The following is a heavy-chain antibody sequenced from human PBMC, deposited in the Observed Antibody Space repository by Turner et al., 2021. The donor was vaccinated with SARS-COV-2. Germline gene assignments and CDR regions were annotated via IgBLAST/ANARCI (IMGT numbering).Heavy chain of an antibody. CDR3: ASPGGNSGWFFAYDI. J-gene: IGHJ3*02. V-gene: IGHV4-39*01. Sequence: QLQLQESGPGLVKHSETLSLTCTVSGGPISSSSYYWGWIRQPPGKGLEWIGSIYYSGSTYYNPSLKSRVTISVDTSKNQFSLKLNSVTAADTAVYYCASPGGNSGWFFAYDIWGQGTMVTVSS. D-gene: IGHD6-19*01. CDR1: GGPISSSSYY. CDR2: IYYSGST.